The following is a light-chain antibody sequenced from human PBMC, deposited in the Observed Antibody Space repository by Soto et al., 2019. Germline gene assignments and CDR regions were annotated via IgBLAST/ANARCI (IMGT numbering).Light chain of an antibody. CDR3: SSCTLNTTRV. Sequence: QSALTQPASVSGSPGQTITISCGGTTSDIGSYNFVSWYQQHPGTAPKLIIYEVTNRPLGISSRFSGSRSGNTASLTISGLRTEDEAHYDCSSCTLNTTRVFGGGTKVTVL. J-gene: IGLJ3*02. V-gene: IGLV2-14*03. CDR2: EVT. CDR1: TSDIGSYNF.